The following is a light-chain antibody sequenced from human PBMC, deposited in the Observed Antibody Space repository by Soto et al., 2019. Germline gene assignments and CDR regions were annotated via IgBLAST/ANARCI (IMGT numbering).Light chain of an antibody. V-gene: IGLV1-51*01. Sequence: VLTQPPSVSAAPGQQVTISCSRSSSNIGNDYVSWYQQLPGTAPKLLIYDNNKRAAGIPDRFSGSESGTSATLGITGLQTGDEADYYCGRWDSRLSTYVFGTGTKV. J-gene: IGLJ1*01. CDR2: DNN. CDR3: GRWDSRLSTYV. CDR1: SSNIGNDY.